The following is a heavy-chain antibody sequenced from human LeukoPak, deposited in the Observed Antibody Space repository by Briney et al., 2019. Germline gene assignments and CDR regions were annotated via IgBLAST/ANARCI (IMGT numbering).Heavy chain of an antibody. J-gene: IGHJ4*02. CDR1: GFTFSSYA. CDR3: AKNLQAGAPGGVDY. CDR2: ISGSGGST. Sequence: GRSLRLSCAASGFTFSSYAMSWVRQAPGKGLESVSAISGSGGSTYYAASVKGRLTISRDNSKNTLYLQMNSLRAEDTAVYDCAKNLQAGAPGGVDYWGQGTLVTVSS. V-gene: IGHV3-23*01. D-gene: IGHD3-16*01.